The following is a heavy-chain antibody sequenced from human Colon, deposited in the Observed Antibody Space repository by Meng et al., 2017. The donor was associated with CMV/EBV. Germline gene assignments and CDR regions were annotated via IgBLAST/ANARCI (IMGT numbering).Heavy chain of an antibody. D-gene: IGHD3-3*01. J-gene: IGHJ4*02. Sequence: GGSLRLSCAASDFTFRNYAMTWVRRAPGRGLEAVSSISDSGDRTYYEDSVRGRITISRDNSKDTLYLQMNSLRAEDTAIYYCARIFGHAAGHYYHALDVWGQGTLVTV. V-gene: IGHV3-23*01. CDR2: ISDSGDRT. CDR1: DFTFRNYA. CDR3: ARIFGHAAGHYYHALDV.